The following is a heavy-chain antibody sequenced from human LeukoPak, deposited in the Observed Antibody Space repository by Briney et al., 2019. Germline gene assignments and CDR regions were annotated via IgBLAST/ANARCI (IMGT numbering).Heavy chain of an antibody. V-gene: IGHV6-1*01. CDR2: TYYRSKWYN. CDR3: ARAGGITFGGVLVYYFDY. D-gene: IGHD3-16*01. J-gene: IGHJ4*02. Sequence: SQTLSLTCAISGDSVSSNSAAWNWIRQSPSRGLEWLGRTYYRSKWYNDYAVSVKSRITINPDTSKNQFSLQLNSVTPEDTAVYYCARAGGITFGGVLVYYFDYWGQGTLVTVSS. CDR1: GDSVSSNSAA.